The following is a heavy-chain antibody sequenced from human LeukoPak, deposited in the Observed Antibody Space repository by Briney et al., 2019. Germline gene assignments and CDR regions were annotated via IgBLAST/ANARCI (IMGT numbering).Heavy chain of an antibody. D-gene: IGHD3-22*01. CDR3: TTFSQGYYDSSGYYFDY. Sequence: GGSLRLSCAASGFTFSNAWMSWVRQAPGKGLEWIGRIKSKTDGGTTDYAAPVKGRFTISRDDSKNTLYLQMNSLKTEDTAVYYCTTFSQGYYDSSGYYFDYWGQGTLVTVSS. J-gene: IGHJ4*02. CDR1: GFTFSNAW. V-gene: IGHV3-15*01. CDR2: IKSKTDGGTT.